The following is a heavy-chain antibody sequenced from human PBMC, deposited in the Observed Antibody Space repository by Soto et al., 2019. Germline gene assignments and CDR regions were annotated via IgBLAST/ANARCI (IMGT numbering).Heavy chain of an antibody. V-gene: IGHV3-9*01. Sequence: LRLSCAASGFTFDDYAIHWVRQAPGKGLEWISGISWNSGSMGYADSVKGRFTISRDNVKSSLYLQMNSLRAEDTALYYCAKDRYDYYGSESNYGMDVWGQGTTVTVSS. CDR2: ISWNSGSM. D-gene: IGHD3-10*01. CDR3: AKDRYDYYGSESNYGMDV. CDR1: GFTFDDYA. J-gene: IGHJ6*02.